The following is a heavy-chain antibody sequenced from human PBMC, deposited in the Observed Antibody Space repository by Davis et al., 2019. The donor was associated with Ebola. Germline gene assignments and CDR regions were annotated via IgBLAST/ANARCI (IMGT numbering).Heavy chain of an antibody. J-gene: IGHJ6*02. V-gene: IGHV3-23*01. Sequence: GGSLRLSCAASGFTFSSYGMNWVRQAPGKGLEWVSTISGRGGSTHYADSVKGRFTISRDNSKNTLYLQMSSLRAEDTAVYYCASNYYAMDVWGQGTTVTVSS. CDR1: GFTFSSYG. CDR2: ISGRGGST. CDR3: ASNYYAMDV.